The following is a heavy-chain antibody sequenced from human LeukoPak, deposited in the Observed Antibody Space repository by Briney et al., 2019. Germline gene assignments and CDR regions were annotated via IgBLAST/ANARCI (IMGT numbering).Heavy chain of an antibody. CDR2: LSHAGTN. V-gene: IGHV4-39*01. J-gene: IGHJ4*02. CDR3: ARLRGGVQLWGD. Sequence: PSETLSLTCTVSGGSITSNSYSWGWIRQPPGKGLQWIVTLSHAGTNYYNPSLKSRVTMPVHRSKNQFSLKLTSVTATDTAVYYCARLRGGVQLWGDWGQGTLVTVSS. CDR1: GGSITSNSYS. D-gene: IGHD5-18*01.